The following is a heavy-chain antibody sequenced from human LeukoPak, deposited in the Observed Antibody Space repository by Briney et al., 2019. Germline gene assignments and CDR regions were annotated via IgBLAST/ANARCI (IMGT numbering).Heavy chain of an antibody. Sequence: GGSLRLSCPASGFSFADATMHWVRQVPGKGLEWVSGINWNSGTMGYADSVKGRFTVSRDNAKNSLYLQMNSLKTEDTALYYCAKDPYMDVWGKGTTVTVSS. CDR1: GFSFADAT. CDR2: INWNSGTM. CDR3: AKDPYMDV. V-gene: IGHV3-9*01. J-gene: IGHJ6*03.